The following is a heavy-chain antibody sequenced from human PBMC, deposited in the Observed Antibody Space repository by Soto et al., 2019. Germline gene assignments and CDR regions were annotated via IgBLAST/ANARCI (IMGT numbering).Heavy chain of an antibody. CDR1: GGSISSGDYY. CDR2: IYYSGST. Sequence: QVQLQESGPGLVKPSQTLSLTCTVSGGSISSGDYYWSWIRQPPGKGLEWIGYIYYSGSTYYNPSLKSRVTISVDTSKNQFSLKLSSVTAADTAVYYCARVPLSSYLVNSLAFDIWGQGTMVTVSS. J-gene: IGHJ3*02. D-gene: IGHD3-22*01. V-gene: IGHV4-30-4*01. CDR3: ARVPLSSYLVNSLAFDI.